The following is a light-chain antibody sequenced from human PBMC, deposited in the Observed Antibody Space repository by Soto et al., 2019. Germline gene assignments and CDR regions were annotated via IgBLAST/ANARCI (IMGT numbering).Light chain of an antibody. Sequence: AIQMTQSPSSLSASVGDRVTITCRASQGIRNALGWYQQKPVKAPKLLIYAASSLQSGVPSRFSGSGSGTDFTLTISSLQPEDCATYYCLQDYNYPPTFGQGTKVEIK. CDR3: LQDYNYPPT. CDR2: AAS. CDR1: QGIRNA. J-gene: IGKJ1*01. V-gene: IGKV1-6*01.